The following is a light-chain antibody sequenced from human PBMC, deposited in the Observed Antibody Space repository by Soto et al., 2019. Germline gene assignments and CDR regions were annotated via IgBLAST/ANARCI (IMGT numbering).Light chain of an antibody. Sequence: QSVLTQPASVSGSPGQSITISCTGTSSDVGGYNSVSWYQQHPGKAPKLVIYEVTNRPSGISNRFSGSKSGNTASLTISGLQAEDEADYYCQSYDNSLSGYVFGTGTKVTVL. CDR2: EVT. CDR3: QSYDNSLSGYV. V-gene: IGLV2-14*01. J-gene: IGLJ1*01. CDR1: SSDVGGYNS.